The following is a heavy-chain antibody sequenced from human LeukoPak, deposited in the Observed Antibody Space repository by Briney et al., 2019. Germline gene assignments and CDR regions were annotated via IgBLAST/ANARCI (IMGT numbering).Heavy chain of an antibody. V-gene: IGHV4-39*07. CDR3: ARDGRDGHKVRLPPNWFDP. J-gene: IGHJ5*02. CDR1: GGSISSSSYY. Sequence: KTSETLSLTCTVSGGSISSSSYYWGWIRQPPGKGLEWIGSIYYSGSTYYNPSLKSRVTISVDTSKNQFSLKLSSVTAADTAVYYCARDGRDGHKVRLPPNWFDPWGQGTLVTVSS. D-gene: IGHD5-24*01. CDR2: IYYSGST.